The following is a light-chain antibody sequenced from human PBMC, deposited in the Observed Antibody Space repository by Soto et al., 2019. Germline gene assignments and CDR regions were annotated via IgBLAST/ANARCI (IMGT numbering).Light chain of an antibody. CDR2: GND. Sequence: QSVLTQPPSVSAAPGQRVTVSCSGSSSNIGNNFVSWYQQFPGTAPKVLIYGNDKRPSGISDRFSASTSATSATLVITGLLTGDEADYYCGAWDSSLIAQYVFGTGTKLTVL. CDR1: SSNIGNNF. J-gene: IGLJ1*01. CDR3: GAWDSSLIAQYV. V-gene: IGLV1-51*01.